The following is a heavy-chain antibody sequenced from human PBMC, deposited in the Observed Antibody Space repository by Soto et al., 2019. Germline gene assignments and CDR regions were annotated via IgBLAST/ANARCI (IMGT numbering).Heavy chain of an antibody. J-gene: IGHJ4*02. D-gene: IGHD3-10*01. CDR3: AREVQVRTPAFVY. Sequence: QVQLVQSGAEMKKPGSSVKVSCQSSGGTFNTYAMNWVRQAPGQGPEWMGDISPMFGAANYAPKFQGRVTITADESTGTSYMQWSSLTSEATALYFCAREVQVRTPAFVYWGQGTLVTVSS. CDR1: GGTFNTYA. CDR2: ISPMFGAA. V-gene: IGHV1-69*19.